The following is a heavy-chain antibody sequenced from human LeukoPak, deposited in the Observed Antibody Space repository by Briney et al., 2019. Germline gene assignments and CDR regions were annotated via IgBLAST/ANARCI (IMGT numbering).Heavy chain of an antibody. J-gene: IGHJ6*02. CDR1: STYW. CDR2: IDLSDSYT. CDR3: AILGEMITFGGIIVTRKNYYYYYGMDV. D-gene: IGHD3-16*02. V-gene: IGHV5-10-1*01. Sequence: GESLRISCKGSSTYWINWVRQMPGKGLEWMGKIDLSDSYTYYSPSFQGHVTISADKSITTAYLQWSSLKASDSAMYYCAILGEMITFGGIIVTRKNYYYYYGMDVWGQGTTVTVSS.